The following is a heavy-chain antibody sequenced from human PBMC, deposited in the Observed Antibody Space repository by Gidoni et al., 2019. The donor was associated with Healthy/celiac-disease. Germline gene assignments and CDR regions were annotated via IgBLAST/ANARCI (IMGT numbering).Heavy chain of an antibody. CDR1: GYTVTSYG. CDR3: ARLGYYDSSGTRDWFDP. J-gene: IGHJ5*02. D-gene: IGHD3-22*01. CDR2: ISAYNGNT. Sequence: QVQLVQSGAEVKKPGASVKVSCKASGYTVTSYGISWVRQAPGQGLEWMGWISAYNGNTNYAQKLQGRVTMTTDTSTSTAYMELRSLRSDDTAVYYCARLGYYDSSGTRDWFDPWGQGTLVTVSS. V-gene: IGHV1-18*04.